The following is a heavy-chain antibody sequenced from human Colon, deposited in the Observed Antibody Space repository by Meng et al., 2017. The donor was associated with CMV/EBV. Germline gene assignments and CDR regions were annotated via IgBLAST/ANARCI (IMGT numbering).Heavy chain of an antibody. CDR2: ITISSTYI. Sequence: GESLKISCAASGFSFDTYSMYWVRQAPGKGLEWVSSITISSTYIYYADSVKGRFTVSRDNAKNSLYLQIKGLRAEDTAVYYCARGLGSGTRRGVDYWARERWSPSPQ. J-gene: IGHJ4*02. CDR1: GFSFDTYS. D-gene: IGHD1-26*01. CDR3: ARGLGSGTRRGVDY. V-gene: IGHV3-21*01.